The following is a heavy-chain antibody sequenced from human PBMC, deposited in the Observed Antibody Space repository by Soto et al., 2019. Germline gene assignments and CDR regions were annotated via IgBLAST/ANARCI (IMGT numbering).Heavy chain of an antibody. J-gene: IGHJ6*02. CDR3: ARGRSYSLDV. V-gene: IGHV3-74*01. CDR2: INSDGSST. CDR1: GSTFSNDW. Sequence: SGGSLRLSCAVSGSTFSNDWMHWVRQAPGKGLVWVSHINSDGSSTNYADFVKGRFTIARDNAKNTVYLQMNSLRAEDTAVYYCARGRSYSLDVWGQGTTVTVSS.